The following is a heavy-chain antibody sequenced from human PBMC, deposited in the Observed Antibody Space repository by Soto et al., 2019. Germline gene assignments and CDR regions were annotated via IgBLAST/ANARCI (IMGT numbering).Heavy chain of an antibody. CDR3: TSRPEATQRNWFDP. V-gene: IGHV3-49*03. CDR1: GFTFGDYA. D-gene: IGHD1-26*01. CDR2: IRSKAYGGTT. Sequence: EVQLVESGGGLVQPGRSLRLSCTASGFTFGDYAMSWFRQAPGKGLEWVGFIRSKAYGGTTEYAASVQGRFTISRDDYKHIAYLQMNRLKTEYIAGYYCTSRPEATQRNWFDPWGQGTLVTVSS. J-gene: IGHJ5*02.